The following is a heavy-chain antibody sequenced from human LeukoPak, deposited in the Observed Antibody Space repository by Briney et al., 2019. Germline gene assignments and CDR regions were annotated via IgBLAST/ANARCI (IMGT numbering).Heavy chain of an antibody. D-gene: IGHD6-19*01. J-gene: IGHJ5*02. CDR2: IYYSGST. CDR3: ARDFTGYSSGWYRSWFDP. Sequence: SETLSLTCTVSGVSISSSSYYWGWIRQPPGKGLEWIGSIYYSGSTYYNPSLKSRVTISVDTSKNQFSLKLSSVTAADTAVYYCARDFTGYSSGWYRSWFDPWGQGTLVTVSS. CDR1: GVSISSSSYY. V-gene: IGHV4-39*07.